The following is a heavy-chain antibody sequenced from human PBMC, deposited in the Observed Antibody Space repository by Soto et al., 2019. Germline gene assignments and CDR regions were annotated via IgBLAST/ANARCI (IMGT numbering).Heavy chain of an antibody. J-gene: IGHJ4*02. V-gene: IGHV3-23*01. CDR3: AKQRADYGSGADTFYFDS. CDR2: LSGSGGTT. CDR1: GVTFSNYA. Sequence: LRLSCTVSGVTFSNYAMNWVRQGPVNVLEWVSSLSGSGGTTYYADSVKGRFIISRDNSKNTLYLLMNSLRAEDTALYYCAKQRADYGSGADTFYFDSWGQGALVTVSS. D-gene: IGHD3-10*01.